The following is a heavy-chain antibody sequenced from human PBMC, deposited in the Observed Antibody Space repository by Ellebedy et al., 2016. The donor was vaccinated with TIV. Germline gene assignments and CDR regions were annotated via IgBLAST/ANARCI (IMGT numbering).Heavy chain of an antibody. CDR2: ISSSSTTI. CDR3: ARCYFASGSYYAPPSLLDY. D-gene: IGHD3-10*01. Sequence: GGSLRLSCAASGFTFSSYSMNWVRQAPGKGLEWVSYISSSSTTIHYADSVKGRFTISRDNAKNSLYLQMNSLRDEDTAVYYCARCYFASGSYYAPPSLLDYWGQGTLVTVSS. CDR1: GFTFSSYS. J-gene: IGHJ4*02. V-gene: IGHV3-48*02.